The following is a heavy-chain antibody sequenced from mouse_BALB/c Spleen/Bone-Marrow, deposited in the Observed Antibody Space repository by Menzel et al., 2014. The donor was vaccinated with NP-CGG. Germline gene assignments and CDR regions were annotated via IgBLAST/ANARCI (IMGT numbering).Heavy chain of an antibody. D-gene: IGHD1-1*01. CDR2: ISNGGGST. J-gene: IGHJ2*01. Sequence: EVNLVESGGGLVQPGGSLKLSCAASGFTFSSYTMSWVRQTPEKRLEWVAYISNGGGSTYYPDTVKGRFTISRDNAKNTLYLQMSSLKSEDTAMYYCARHYYGSSYFDYWGQGTTLTVSS. V-gene: IGHV5-12-2*01. CDR3: ARHYYGSSYFDY. CDR1: GFTFSSYT.